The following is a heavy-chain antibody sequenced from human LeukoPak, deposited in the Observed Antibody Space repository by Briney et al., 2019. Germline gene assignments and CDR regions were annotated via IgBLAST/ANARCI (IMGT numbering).Heavy chain of an antibody. J-gene: IGHJ1*01. V-gene: IGHV5-10-1*01. Sequence: GESLRISCKGSGYSFTSYWVSWVRQMPGKGLEWMGRIDPSDSYTNYSPSFQGHVTISADKSISTAYLQWSSLKASDTAMYYCAGAGIAVAGNAEYFQHWGQGTLVTVSS. CDR2: IDPSDSYT. CDR1: GYSFTSYW. CDR3: AGAGIAVAGNAEYFQH. D-gene: IGHD6-19*01.